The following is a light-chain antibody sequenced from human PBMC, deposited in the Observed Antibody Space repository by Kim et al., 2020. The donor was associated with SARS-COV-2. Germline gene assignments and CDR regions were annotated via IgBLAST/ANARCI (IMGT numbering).Light chain of an antibody. CDR2: QDS. CDR3: QAWDSSTEV. J-gene: IGLJ1*01. CDR1: KLGDKY. Sequence: SYELTQPPSVSVSLGQTASITCSGVKLGDKYACWYQQKPGQSPVLVIYQDSKRPSGIPERFSGSNSGNTATLTISGTQAMDEADYYCQAWDSSTEVFGTGTKVTVL. V-gene: IGLV3-1*01.